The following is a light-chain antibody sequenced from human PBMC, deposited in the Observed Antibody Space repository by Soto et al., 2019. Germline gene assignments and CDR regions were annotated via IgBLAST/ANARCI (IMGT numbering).Light chain of an antibody. CDR2: DVS. CDR1: SSDVGGYNY. V-gene: IGLV2-14*01. J-gene: IGLJ1*01. CDR3: SSYTSSSPLAV. Sequence: QSALTQPASVSGSPGQSITISCTGTSSDVGGYNYVSWYQRHPGKAPKLMIYDVSHRPSGVSNRFSGSKSGNTASLTISGLQAEDEADYYCSSYTSSSPLAVFGTGTKLTVL.